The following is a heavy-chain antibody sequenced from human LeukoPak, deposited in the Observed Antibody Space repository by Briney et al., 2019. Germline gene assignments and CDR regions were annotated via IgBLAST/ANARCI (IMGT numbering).Heavy chain of an antibody. D-gene: IGHD3-9*01. J-gene: IGHJ4*02. CDR2: INPSGGST. V-gene: IGHV1-46*01. Sequence: ASVKVSCKASGYTFTSYYMHWVRQAPGQGLEWMGIINPSGGSTSYAQKLQGRVTMTRDTSTGTVYMELSSLRSEDTAVYYCARDNYDILTGYRKELDYWGQGTLVTVSS. CDR1: GYTFTSYY. CDR3: ARDNYDILTGYRKELDY.